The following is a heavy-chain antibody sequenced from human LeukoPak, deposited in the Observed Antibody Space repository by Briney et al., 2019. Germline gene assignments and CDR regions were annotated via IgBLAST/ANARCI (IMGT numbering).Heavy chain of an antibody. D-gene: IGHD6-13*01. CDR3: ARVVSSVAAAGGSPYYYGMDV. CDR1: GGSISSYY. J-gene: IGHJ6*02. CDR2: IYYSGST. V-gene: IGHV4-59*01. Sequence: SETLSLTCTVSGGSISSYYWSWIRQPPGKGLEWIGYIYYSGSTNYNPSLKSRVTISVDTSKNQFSLKLSSVTAADTAVYYRARVVSSVAAAGGSPYYYGMDVWGQGTTVTVSS.